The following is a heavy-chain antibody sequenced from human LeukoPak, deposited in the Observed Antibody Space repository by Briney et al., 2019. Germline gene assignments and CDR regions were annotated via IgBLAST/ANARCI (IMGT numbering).Heavy chain of an antibody. CDR1: GYSFTSYW. J-gene: IGHJ3*02. Sequence: KGGASLKISCKGSGYSFTSYWISWVRQLPGKGLEWMGRIDPSDSYNNYRPSFQGHVTISADKSISTAYLQWSSLKASDTAMYYCARLRVRGVIGAFDIWGQGTMVTVSS. CDR3: ARLRVRGVIGAFDI. V-gene: IGHV5-10-1*01. CDR2: IDPSDSYN. D-gene: IGHD3-10*01.